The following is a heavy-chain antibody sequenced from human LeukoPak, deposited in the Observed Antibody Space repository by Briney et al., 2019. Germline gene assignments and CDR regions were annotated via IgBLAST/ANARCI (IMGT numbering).Heavy chain of an antibody. V-gene: IGHV3-48*02. J-gene: IGHJ2*01. CDR2: ISRSSYTT. CDR1: GFPFSSFD. D-gene: IGHD4-17*01. Sequence: PGGSLRLSCAASGFPFSSFDLNWVRQAPGKGLEWISYISRSSYTTYYADSVKGRFTIFRDNAENSLYLQMDSLRDEDTAVYYCVREDYNDSGWYFDLWGRGTLVTVSS. CDR3: VREDYNDSGWYFDL.